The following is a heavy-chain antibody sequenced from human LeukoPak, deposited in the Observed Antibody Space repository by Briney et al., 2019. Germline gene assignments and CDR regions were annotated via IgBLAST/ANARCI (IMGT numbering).Heavy chain of an antibody. D-gene: IGHD3-3*01. Sequence: GGSLRLSCAASGFTFSSYWMSWVRQAPGKGLEWVANIKQDGSEKYYVDSVKGRFTISRDNAKNSLYLQMNSLRAEDTAVYYCARDYDFWSGRPGGSFGYWGQGTLVTVSS. CDR2: IKQDGSEK. CDR3: ARDYDFWSGRPGGSFGY. V-gene: IGHV3-7*03. CDR1: GFTFSSYW. J-gene: IGHJ4*02.